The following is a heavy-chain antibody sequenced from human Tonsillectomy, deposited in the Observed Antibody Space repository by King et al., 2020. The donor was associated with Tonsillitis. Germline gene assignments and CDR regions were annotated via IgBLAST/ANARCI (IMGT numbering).Heavy chain of an antibody. J-gene: IGHJ6*03. D-gene: IGHD2-21*01. Sequence: LQLQESGPGLVRPSQTLSLTCTVSGGSVSSGDYYWHWIRQPAGKGLEWIGRIYTTGYTNYNPTLRSRVTISFDTSKKQFSLNLSSVTAADTAVYYCARDIVHARRYYLAVWGTGTPVPVSS. CDR3: ARDIVHARRYYLAV. CDR1: GGSVSSGDYY. CDR2: IYTTGYT. V-gene: IGHV4-61*02.